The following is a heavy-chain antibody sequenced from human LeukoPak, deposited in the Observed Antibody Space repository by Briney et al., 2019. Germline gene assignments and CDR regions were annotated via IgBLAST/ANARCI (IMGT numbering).Heavy chain of an antibody. CDR2: INWNGGST. D-gene: IGHD2-8*01. CDR3: ARDCTNGVCSNFDY. V-gene: IGHV3-20*04. Sequence: GGSLRLSCAASGLTFDDYGMSWVRQAPGKGPEWVSGINWNGGSTGYADSVKGRFTISRDNAKNSLYLQMNSLRAEDTAMYYCARDCTNGVCSNFDYWGQGTLVTVSS. CDR1: GLTFDDYG. J-gene: IGHJ4*02.